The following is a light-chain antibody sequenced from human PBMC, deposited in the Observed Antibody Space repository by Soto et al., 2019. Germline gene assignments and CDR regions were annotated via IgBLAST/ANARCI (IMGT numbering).Light chain of an antibody. Sequence: SGVAQPASESSSPGQSISISCTGTSSDGGGYNYVSWYQQHPGKAPVLRIYEVNSRPSGVSNRFSGSKSGNTASLTISALQAEDEADYYCSSYTSSSTIGVFGTGAKVTVL. CDR2: EVN. J-gene: IGLJ1*01. V-gene: IGLV2-14*01. CDR1: SSDGGGYNY. CDR3: SSYTSSSTIGV.